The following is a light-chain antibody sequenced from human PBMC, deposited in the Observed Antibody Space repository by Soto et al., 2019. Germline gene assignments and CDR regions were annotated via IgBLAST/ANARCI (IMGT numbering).Light chain of an antibody. J-gene: IGKJ2*01. Sequence: DIQMTQSPSTLYASVGARVTITCRASQSIYSWLAWYQQKPGTAPKVLIYDASSLESGVPSRFSGSGSVTEFTLTISSLQPEDFATYYCQQYNTYYTFGQGTKLEIK. V-gene: IGKV1-5*01. CDR2: DAS. CDR3: QQYNTYYT. CDR1: QSIYSW.